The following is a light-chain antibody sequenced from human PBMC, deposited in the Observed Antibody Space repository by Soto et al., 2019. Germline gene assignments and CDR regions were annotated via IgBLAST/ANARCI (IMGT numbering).Light chain of an antibody. Sequence: DIQMTQSPSSLSASVGDRVTITCRASQNIRTYVSWYQQTPGKAPNLLLYSASTLQNGVPPRFRGRGSGTDFTLTISGLITQDFGTYFCQQSESVPYTFGQGTNVDIK. J-gene: IGKJ2*01. V-gene: IGKV1-39*01. CDR1: QNIRTY. CDR2: SAS. CDR3: QQSESVPYT.